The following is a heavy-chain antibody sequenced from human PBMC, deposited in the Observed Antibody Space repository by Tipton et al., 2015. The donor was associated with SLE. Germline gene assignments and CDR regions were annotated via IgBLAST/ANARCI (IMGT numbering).Heavy chain of an antibody. Sequence: QSGPEVKKPGASVKVSCKASGYTFTSYYMHWVRQAPGQGLEWMGIINPSGGSTSYAQKFQGRVTMTRDTSTSTVYMELSSLRSEDTVVYYCASLANSSSRDGEYFDLWGRGTLVTVSS. CDR1: GYTFTSYY. CDR2: INPSGGST. D-gene: IGHD6-13*01. J-gene: IGHJ2*01. CDR3: ASLANSSSRDGEYFDL. V-gene: IGHV1-46*01.